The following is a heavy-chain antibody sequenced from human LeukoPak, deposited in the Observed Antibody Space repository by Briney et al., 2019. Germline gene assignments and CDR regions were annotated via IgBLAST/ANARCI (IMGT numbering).Heavy chain of an antibody. D-gene: IGHD6-6*01. Sequence: PSETLSRTCTVSGGSISSYYWSWIRQPAGKGLEWIGRIYASGSTYYNPSLKSRVTMSVDTSKNQFSLRLTTVTAADTAVYYCARDSNLEYSSSRGLGRWGQGTLVTVSS. CDR3: ARDSNLEYSSSRGLGR. J-gene: IGHJ4*02. CDR1: GGSISSYY. CDR2: IYASGST. V-gene: IGHV4-4*07.